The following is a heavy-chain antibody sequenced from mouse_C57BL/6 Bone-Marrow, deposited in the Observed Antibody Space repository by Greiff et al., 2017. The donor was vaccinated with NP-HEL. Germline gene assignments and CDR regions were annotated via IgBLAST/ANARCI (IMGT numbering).Heavy chain of an antibody. J-gene: IGHJ4*01. D-gene: IGHD1-1*01. CDR2: ISDGGSYT. Sequence: EVKLMESGGGLVKPGGSLKLSCAASGFTFSSYAMSWVRQTPEKRLEWVATISDGGSYTYYPDNVKGRFTISRDNAKNNLYLQMSHLKSEDTAMYYCARAADYGSSYAMDYWGQGTSVTVSS. CDR1: GFTFSSYA. V-gene: IGHV5-4*03. CDR3: ARAADYGSSYAMDY.